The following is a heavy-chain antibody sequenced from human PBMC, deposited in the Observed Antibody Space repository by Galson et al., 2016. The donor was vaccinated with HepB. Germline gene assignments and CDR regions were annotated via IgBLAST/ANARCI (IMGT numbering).Heavy chain of an antibody. CDR1: GYTFTGYF. J-gene: IGHJ4*02. D-gene: IGHD6-25*01. CDR3: ARAGVAAAVTLDY. CDR2: INPNSGAT. V-gene: IGHV1-2*02. Sequence: SVKVSCKASGYTFTGYFIHWVRPAPGHELEWMGWINPNSGATKYAQKFQGAVTMSRETSVSTAYMELSGLRIDDTAVYYCARAGVAAAVTLDYWGQGTGVIVSS.